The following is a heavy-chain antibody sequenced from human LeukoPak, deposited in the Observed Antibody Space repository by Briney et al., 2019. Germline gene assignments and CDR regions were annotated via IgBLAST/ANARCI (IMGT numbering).Heavy chain of an antibody. D-gene: IGHD1-26*01. V-gene: IGHV4-59*01. J-gene: IGHJ4*02. Sequence: PSETLSLTCTVSGGSISSYYWSWIRQPPGKGLEWIGFIDSSGSTNYNPSLKSRVTISVDTSKNQFSLKSSSVTAADTAVYYCARIKVGATVDYWGQGTLVTVSS. CDR3: ARIKVGATVDY. CDR1: GGSISSYY. CDR2: IDSSGST.